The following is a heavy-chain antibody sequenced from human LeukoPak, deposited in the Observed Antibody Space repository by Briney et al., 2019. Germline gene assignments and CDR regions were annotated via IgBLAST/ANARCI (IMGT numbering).Heavy chain of an antibody. CDR1: GFTFSDYY. J-gene: IGHJ4*02. CDR3: ARGGAVAGPDY. D-gene: IGHD6-13*01. CDR2: ISTGSSYT. V-gene: IGHV3-11*05. Sequence: PGGSLRLSCAASGFTFSDYYMTWIRQAPGKGLEWVSYISTGSSYTNYADSVKGRFTISRDNAKNSLYLQMNSLRAEDTAVYYCARGGAVAGPDYWGLGTLVTVSS.